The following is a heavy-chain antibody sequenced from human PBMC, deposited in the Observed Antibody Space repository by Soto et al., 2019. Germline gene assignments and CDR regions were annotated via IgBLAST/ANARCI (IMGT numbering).Heavy chain of an antibody. CDR1: GFTFSSYG. Sequence: PGGSLRLSCAASGFTFSSYGMHWVRQAPGKGLEWVAVISYDGSNKYYADSVKGRFTISRDNSKNTLYLQMNSLRAEDTAVYYRAKDWGGGINYFAYWGQGTLVTVSS. D-gene: IGHD3-16*01. J-gene: IGHJ4*02. CDR3: AKDWGGGINYFAY. V-gene: IGHV3-30*18. CDR2: ISYDGSNK.